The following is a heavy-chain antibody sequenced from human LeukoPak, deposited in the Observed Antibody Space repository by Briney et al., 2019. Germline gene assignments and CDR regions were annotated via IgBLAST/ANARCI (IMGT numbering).Heavy chain of an antibody. Sequence: GGSLRLSCAASGLTVSSDCVSWVRQAPGKGLEWVSVLYGSGDTYYADSVKGRFTISRDSSKNTVYLQMNSLRVEDTSVYYCVSVYNNGWYVDYWGQGTPVTVSS. CDR3: VSVYNNGWYVDY. CDR2: LYGSGDT. V-gene: IGHV3-66*01. J-gene: IGHJ4*02. CDR1: GLTVSSDC. D-gene: IGHD6-19*01.